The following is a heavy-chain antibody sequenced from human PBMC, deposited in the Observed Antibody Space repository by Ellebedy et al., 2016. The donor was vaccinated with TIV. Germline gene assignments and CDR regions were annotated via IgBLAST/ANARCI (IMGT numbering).Heavy chain of an antibody. CDR1: GFSLSTSGVG. Sequence: SGPTLVKPTQTLTLTCTFSGFSLSTSGVGVGWIRQPPGKALEWLALIYWDDDKRYSPSLKSRLTITKATSKNQVVLTMTNMDPMDTATYYCTRFQDYGDYDDAFDIWGQGTMVTVSS. J-gene: IGHJ3*02. D-gene: IGHD4-17*01. V-gene: IGHV2-5*02. CDR3: TRFQDYGDYDDAFDI. CDR2: IYWDDDK.